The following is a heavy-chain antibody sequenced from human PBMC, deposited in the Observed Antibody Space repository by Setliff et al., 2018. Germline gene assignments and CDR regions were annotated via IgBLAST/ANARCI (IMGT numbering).Heavy chain of an antibody. CDR2: NSA. D-gene: IGHD6-13*01. CDR3: ARDAPYTNTWRYFDH. V-gene: IGHV1-18*04. J-gene: IGHJ4*02. CDR1: GYTFTDYY. Sequence: ASVKVSCKASGYTFTDYYIHWVRQAPGQGLEWMGWNSAYAQKFQGRVTMTTDTPTSTAYMELRSLRSDDTAMYYCARDAPYTNTWRYFDHWGQGTLVTVSS.